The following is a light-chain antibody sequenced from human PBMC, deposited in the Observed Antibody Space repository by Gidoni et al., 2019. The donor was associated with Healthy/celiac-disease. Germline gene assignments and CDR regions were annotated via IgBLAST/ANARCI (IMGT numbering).Light chain of an antibody. CDR1: QSISSY. CDR2: AAS. Sequence: DIQLTQSPSFLSASVGDRVTITCRASQSISSYLAWYQQKPGKDTKLLIYAASTLQSGGPSRFSGSGSGTEFTLTISSLQPEDFATYYCHPLNSYPLTFGGGTKVE. V-gene: IGKV1-9*01. CDR3: HPLNSYPLT. J-gene: IGKJ4*01.